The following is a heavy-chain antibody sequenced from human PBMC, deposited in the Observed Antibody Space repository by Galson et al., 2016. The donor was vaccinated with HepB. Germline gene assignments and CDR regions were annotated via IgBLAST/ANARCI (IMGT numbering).Heavy chain of an antibody. J-gene: IGHJ4*02. CDR2: ISYDGSNK. V-gene: IGHV3-30-3*01. CDR3: TRPLRGDFWTGYPFEY. D-gene: IGHD3/OR15-3a*01. Sequence: SLRLSCAVSGFTLSGYAIHWVRQAPGKGLEWVAIISYDGSNKHYADSVKGRFTISRDNSKNALYLQMNSLSTEDTAVYYCTRPLRGDFWTGYPFEYWGQGTLVTVSS. CDR1: GFTLSGYA.